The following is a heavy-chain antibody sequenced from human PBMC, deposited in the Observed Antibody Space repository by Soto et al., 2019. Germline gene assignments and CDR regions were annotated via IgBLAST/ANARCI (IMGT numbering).Heavy chain of an antibody. CDR1: GYTFTSYC. Sequence: ASVNVSCKSSGYTFTSYCISWVRQAPGQGLECMGWISAYNGNTNYAQKLQGRVTMTTDTSTSTAYMELRSLRSDDTAVYYCARYYYDSSGYFFYYYYYGMDVSGQGTTVSGS. CDR2: ISAYNGNT. J-gene: IGHJ6*02. CDR3: ARYYYDSSGYFFYYYYYGMDV. D-gene: IGHD3-22*01. V-gene: IGHV1-18*04.